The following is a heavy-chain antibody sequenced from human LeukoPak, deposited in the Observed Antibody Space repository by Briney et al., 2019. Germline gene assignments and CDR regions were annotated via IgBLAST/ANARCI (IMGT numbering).Heavy chain of an antibody. J-gene: IGHJ5*02. V-gene: IGHV4-61*10. CDR3: AKLQPSGYDRNWFDP. Sequence: SETLSLTCTVSGGSISSGPYYWNWIRQPAGKGLEWIGRIYSNGDTDYHPSLKSRVTISLDTSKNQFSLKLSSVTAADTAVYYCAKLQPSGYDRNWFDPWGQGTLVTVSS. CDR1: GGSISSGPYY. D-gene: IGHD5-12*01. CDR2: IYSNGDT.